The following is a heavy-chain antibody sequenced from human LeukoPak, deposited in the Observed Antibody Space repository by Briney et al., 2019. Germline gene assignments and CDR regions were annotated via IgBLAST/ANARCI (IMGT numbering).Heavy chain of an antibody. CDR2: ISDDGSNK. Sequence: GSSLRLSCAASTFTFSNYGMHWVRQAPGKGLEWVAVISDDGSNKEYADSVRGRFTISRDNSKNTLYLQMNSLRADDTAVYNCAKVGYTGSYMHAFDIWGQGTMVTVSS. CDR1: TFTFSNYG. V-gene: IGHV3-30*18. CDR3: AKVGYTGSYMHAFDI. J-gene: IGHJ3*02. D-gene: IGHD1-26*01.